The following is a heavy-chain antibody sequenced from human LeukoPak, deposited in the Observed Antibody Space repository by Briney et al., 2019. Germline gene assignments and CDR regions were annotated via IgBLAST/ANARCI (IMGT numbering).Heavy chain of an antibody. D-gene: IGHD4-17*01. CDR3: ARQLEYGDQLFDY. Sequence: PSETLSLTCTVSGGSISSYYWSWIRQPPGKGLEWIGYIYYSGSTNYNPSLKSRVTISIDTSKNQFSLKLSSVTAADTAVYYCARQLEYGDQLFDYWGQGTLVTVSS. J-gene: IGHJ4*02. V-gene: IGHV4-59*01. CDR2: IYYSGST. CDR1: GGSISSYY.